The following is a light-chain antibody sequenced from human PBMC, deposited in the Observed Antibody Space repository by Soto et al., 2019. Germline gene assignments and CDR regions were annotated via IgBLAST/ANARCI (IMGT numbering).Light chain of an antibody. CDR2: GAS. CDR3: QQYGSSPLT. Sequence: EIVLTQSPGTLSLSPGERATLSCRASQSISSSYLAWYQQKPGQAPRLLIYGASNRATGIPDRFSGSGSGTDFPLTSSRLGPEEFAVYYCQQYGSSPLTFGPGTKLEIK. J-gene: IGKJ3*01. CDR1: QSISSSY. V-gene: IGKV3-20*01.